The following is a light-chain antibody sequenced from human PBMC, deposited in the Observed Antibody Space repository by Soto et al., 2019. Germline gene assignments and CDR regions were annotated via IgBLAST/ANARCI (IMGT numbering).Light chain of an antibody. Sequence: QSVLTQPASVSGSPGQSITISCTGTSSDVGGYNYVSWYQQHPGKAPKLMIYDVSNRPSVVSNRFSGSKSGNTASLTISGLQAEDEADYYCSSYTSSSTPFVLGTGTKVTVL. V-gene: IGLV2-14*01. CDR3: SSYTSSSTPFV. J-gene: IGLJ1*01. CDR2: DVS. CDR1: SSDVGGYNY.